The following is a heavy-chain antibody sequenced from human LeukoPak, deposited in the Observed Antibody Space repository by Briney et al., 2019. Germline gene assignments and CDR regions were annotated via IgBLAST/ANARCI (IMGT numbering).Heavy chain of an antibody. V-gene: IGHV1-2*02. D-gene: IGHD1-26*01. Sequence: ASVKVSCKASGYTFTGYYMHWVRQAPGQGLEWMGWINPNSGGTNYAQKFQGRVTITADESTSTAYMELSSLRSEDTAVYYCARAPFGGSYSSGEDYWGQGTLVTVSS. CDR3: ARAPFGGSYSSGEDY. CDR1: GYTFTGYY. CDR2: INPNSGGT. J-gene: IGHJ4*02.